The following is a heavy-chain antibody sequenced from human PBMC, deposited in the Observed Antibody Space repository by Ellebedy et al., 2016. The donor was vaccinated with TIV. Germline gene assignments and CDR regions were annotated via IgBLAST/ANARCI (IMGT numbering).Heavy chain of an antibody. D-gene: IGHD6-19*01. V-gene: IGHV4-59*01. CDR2: IYNSGST. J-gene: IGHJ2*01. CDR3: ARGSGSGWYDWYFDL. CDR1: GGSIRSYY. Sequence: GSLRLSCTVSGGSIRSYYWSWIRQPPGKGLEWIGYIYNSGSTIYNPSLKSRVTISADTSKNQFSLKLSSVTAADTAVYYCARGSGSGWYDWYFDLWGRGTLVIVSS.